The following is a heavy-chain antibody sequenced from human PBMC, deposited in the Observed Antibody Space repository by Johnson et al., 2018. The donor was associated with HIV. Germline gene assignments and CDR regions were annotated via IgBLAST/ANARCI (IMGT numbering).Heavy chain of an antibody. J-gene: IGHJ3*02. Sequence: QMQLVESGGGVVQPGRSLRLSCAASGFTFSSYAMHWVRQAPGKGLEWVAVISNDGSNKYYADSVKGRFTISRDKSKNTLYLQMNSLRAEDTAVNYCARDYGRGSRSGNWQQLATDAFDIWGQGTMVTVSS. CDR3: ARDYGRGSRSGNWQQLATDAFDI. CDR2: ISNDGSNK. D-gene: IGHD6-13*01. V-gene: IGHV3-30*04. CDR1: GFTFSSYA.